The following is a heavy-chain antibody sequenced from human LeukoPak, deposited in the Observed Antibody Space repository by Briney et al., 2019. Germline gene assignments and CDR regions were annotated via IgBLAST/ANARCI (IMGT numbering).Heavy chain of an antibody. CDR2: FDPEDGET. J-gene: IGHJ4*02. V-gene: IGHV1-24*01. D-gene: IGHD6-19*01. CDR3: ATAGSGWAGYYFDY. Sequence: ASVKVSCKVSGYTLTELSMHWVRQAPGKGLEWMGGFDPEDGETIYAQKFQGRVTMTEDTSTDTAYMELSSLRSEDTAVYYCATAGSGWAGYYFDYWGQGTLVTVSS. CDR1: GYTLTELS.